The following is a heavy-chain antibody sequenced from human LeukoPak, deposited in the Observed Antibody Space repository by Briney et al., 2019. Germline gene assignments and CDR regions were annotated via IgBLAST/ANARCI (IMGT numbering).Heavy chain of an antibody. V-gene: IGHV4-34*01. CDR1: GGSFSGYY. Sequence: PSETLSLTCAVYGGSFSGYYWSWIRQPPGKGLEWIGEINHSGSTNYNPSLKSRVTISVDTSKNQFSLKLSSVTAADTAVYYCARHSPSSGGSCFDYWGQGTLVTVSS. CDR3: ARHSPSSGGSCFDY. J-gene: IGHJ4*02. CDR2: INHSGST. D-gene: IGHD2-15*01.